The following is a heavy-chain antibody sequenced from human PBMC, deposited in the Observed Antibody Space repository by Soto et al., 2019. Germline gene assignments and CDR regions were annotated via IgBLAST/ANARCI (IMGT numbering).Heavy chain of an antibody. CDR2: IRNRPNSYTT. V-gene: IGHV3-72*01. D-gene: IGHD3-10*01. Sequence: EVHLVESGGGLVQPGGSLRLSCVASGFTFSDHCMDWVRQAPGKGLEWVGRIRNRPNSYTTQYAASVKGRFAVLRDDSENLVYLQMNDLKTEDTAVYYCVRDSGRGFYFDYWGQGAQVTVSS. CDR1: GFTFSDHC. CDR3: VRDSGRGFYFDY. J-gene: IGHJ4*02.